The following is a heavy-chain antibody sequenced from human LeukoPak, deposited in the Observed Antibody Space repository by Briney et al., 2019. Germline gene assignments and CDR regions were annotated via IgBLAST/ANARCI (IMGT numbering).Heavy chain of an antibody. J-gene: IGHJ4*02. Sequence: GGSLRLSCAASGFTFSSYAMIWVRQAPGKGLEWVSAISGSGGSTYYADSVKGRFTISRDNSKNTLYLQMNSLRAEDTAVYYCAKDLRHVGATNYWGQGTLVTVSS. CDR3: AKDLRHVGATNY. CDR1: GFTFSSYA. V-gene: IGHV3-23*01. D-gene: IGHD1-26*01. CDR2: ISGSGGST.